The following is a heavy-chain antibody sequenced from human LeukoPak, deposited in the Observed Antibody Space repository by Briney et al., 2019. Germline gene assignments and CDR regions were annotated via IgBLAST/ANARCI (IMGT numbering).Heavy chain of an antibody. D-gene: IGHD2-2*01. CDR1: GYTLTGYY. J-gene: IGHJ6*02. Sequence: GASVKVSCKASGYTLTGYYMHWVRQAPGQGLEWMGWINPNSGGTNCAQKFQGRVTMTRDTSISTAYMELSRLRSDDTAVYYCASRIVVVPGYYYYYYGMDVWGQGTTVTVSS. CDR2: INPNSGGT. CDR3: ASRIVVVPGYYYYYYGMDV. V-gene: IGHV1-2*02.